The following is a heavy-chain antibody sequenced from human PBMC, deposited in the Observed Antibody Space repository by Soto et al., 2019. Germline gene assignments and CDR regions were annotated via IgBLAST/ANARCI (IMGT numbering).Heavy chain of an antibody. CDR3: ARGFGELDRLGGMDV. CDR2: IIPIFGTA. Sequence: GASVKVSCKASGGTFSSYAISWVRQAPGQGLEWMGGIIPIFGTANYAQKFQGRVTITADESTSTAYMELSSLRSEDTAVYYCARGFGELDRLGGMDVWGQGTTVTVSS. D-gene: IGHD3-10*01. CDR1: GGTFSSYA. J-gene: IGHJ6*02. V-gene: IGHV1-69*13.